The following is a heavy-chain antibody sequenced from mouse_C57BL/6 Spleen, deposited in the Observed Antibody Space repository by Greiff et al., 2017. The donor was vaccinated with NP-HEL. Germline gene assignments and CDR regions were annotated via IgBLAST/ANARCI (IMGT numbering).Heavy chain of an antibody. V-gene: IGHV1-19*01. CDR2: INPYNGGT. CDR3: ARRGSLFAY. Sequence: EVQLQQSGPVLVKPGASVKMSCKASGYTFTDYYMNWVKQSHGKSLEWIGVINPYNGGTSYNQKFKGKATLTVDKSSSTAYMELNSLTSEDSAVYYCARRGSLFAYWGQGTLVTVSA. CDR1: GYTFTDYY. J-gene: IGHJ3*01. D-gene: IGHD1-1*01.